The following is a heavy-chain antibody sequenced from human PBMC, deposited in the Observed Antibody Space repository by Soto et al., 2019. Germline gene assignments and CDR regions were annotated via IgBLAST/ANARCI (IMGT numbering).Heavy chain of an antibody. CDR3: AAPDFGDYWYFDL. D-gene: IGHD4-17*01. Sequence: QMQLVQSGPEVKKPGTSVKVSCKASGFTFSSSIVQWVRQARGQRLEWIGWILVGSGHTNYEQKFQERVTITRDMSTSTAYIELSSLRSEDTAVYYCAAPDFGDYWYFDLWGRGTLVTVSS. CDR1: GFTFSSSI. J-gene: IGHJ2*01. V-gene: IGHV1-58*01. CDR2: ILVGSGHT.